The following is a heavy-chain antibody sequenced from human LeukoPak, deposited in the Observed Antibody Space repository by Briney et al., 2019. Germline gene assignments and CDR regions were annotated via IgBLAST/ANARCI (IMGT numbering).Heavy chain of an antibody. V-gene: IGHV4-39*07. CDR1: GGSISSSSYY. J-gene: IGHJ4*02. Sequence: PSETLSLTCTVSGGSISSSSYYWGWIRQPPGKGLEWIGSIYYSGSTYYNPSLKSRVTISVDTSKNQFSLKLSSVTAADTAVYYCARASAVLMVYARHYFDYWGQGTLVTVSS. D-gene: IGHD2-8*01. CDR3: ARASAVLMVYARHYFDY. CDR2: IYYSGST.